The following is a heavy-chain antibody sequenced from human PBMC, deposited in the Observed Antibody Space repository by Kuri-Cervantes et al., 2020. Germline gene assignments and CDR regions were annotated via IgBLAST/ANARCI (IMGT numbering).Heavy chain of an antibody. Sequence: GGSLRLSCAASGFTFSSYSMNWVRQAPGKGLEWVSSISSSSSYIYYADSVKGRFTISRDNAKNSLYLQMNSLRAEDTAVYYCARERGIVRGGFYSSSWYVRNPYYYMDVWGKGTTVTVSS. V-gene: IGHV3-21*04. CDR2: ISSSSSYI. CDR3: ARERGIVRGGFYSSSWYVRNPYYYMDV. D-gene: IGHD6-13*01. CDR1: GFTFSSYS. J-gene: IGHJ6*03.